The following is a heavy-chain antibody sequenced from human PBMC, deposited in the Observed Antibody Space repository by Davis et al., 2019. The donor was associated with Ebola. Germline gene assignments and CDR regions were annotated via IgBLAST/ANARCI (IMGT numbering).Heavy chain of an antibody. CDR1: GGSSSGYY. V-gene: IGHV4-34*01. Sequence: SETLSLTCAVYGGSSSGYYWSWIRQPPGKGLEWIGEINHSGSTNYNPSLKSRVTISVDTSKNQFSLKLSSVTAADTAVYYCAREAYYYGMDVWGQGTTVTVSS. J-gene: IGHJ6*02. CDR3: AREAYYYGMDV. CDR2: INHSGST.